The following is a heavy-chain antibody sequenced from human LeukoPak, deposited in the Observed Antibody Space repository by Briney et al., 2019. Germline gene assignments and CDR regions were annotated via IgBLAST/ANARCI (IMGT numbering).Heavy chain of an antibody. CDR2: ISPNSGGT. CDR1: GYTFTVYY. D-gene: IGHD5-18*01. J-gene: IGHJ6*03. Sequence: GASVKVSCKASGYTFTVYYVHWVRQAPGQGLEWMGWISPNSGGTNYEQKFQGRVTMTRDSSVSTVYMELSRLTSDDTAIYYCARGSIGGNRYGPSNFYYYMHVWGKGTTVTVS. V-gene: IGHV1-2*02. CDR3: ARGSIGGNRYGPSNFYYYMHV.